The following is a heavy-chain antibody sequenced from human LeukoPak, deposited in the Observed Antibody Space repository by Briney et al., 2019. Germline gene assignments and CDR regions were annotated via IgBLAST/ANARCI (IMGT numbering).Heavy chain of an antibody. CDR3: ARVGVYGGLLGNWFDP. CDR2: IYPSGST. V-gene: IGHV4-30-2*01. Sequence: SQTLSLTCAVSGGSISSGGYSWSRIRQPPGKGLECIGYIYPSGSTYYNPSLKSRVTISIDRSKNQFSLKLNSVTAADTAVYYCARVGVYGGLLGNWFDPWGQGTLVTVSS. CDR1: GGSISSGGYS. J-gene: IGHJ5*02. D-gene: IGHD4-23*01.